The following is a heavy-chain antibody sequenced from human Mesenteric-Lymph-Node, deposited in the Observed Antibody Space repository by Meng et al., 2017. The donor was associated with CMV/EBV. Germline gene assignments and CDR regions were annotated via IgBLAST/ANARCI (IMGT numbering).Heavy chain of an antibody. Sequence: GESLKISCAASGFTFSSYGMHWVRQAPGKGLEWVAFIRYDGSNKYYADSVKGRFTISRDNAKNSLSLQMSSLRAEGTAIYYCATMETFCDSSTCSDSFDHWGRGTRVTVSS. CDR1: GFTFSSYG. CDR3: ATMETFCDSSTCSDSFDH. J-gene: IGHJ4*02. CDR2: IRYDGSNK. D-gene: IGHD2/OR15-2a*01. V-gene: IGHV3-30*02.